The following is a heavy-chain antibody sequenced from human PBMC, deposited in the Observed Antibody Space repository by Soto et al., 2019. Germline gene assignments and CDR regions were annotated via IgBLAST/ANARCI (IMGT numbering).Heavy chain of an antibody. J-gene: IGHJ5*02. CDR1: GGSILNGGHY. CDR2: IFFSGNT. V-gene: IGHV4-31*03. CDR3: ARDNYGGMLDL. D-gene: IGHD4-17*01. Sequence: SETLSLTCTVSGGSILNGGHYWTWIRQHPGKGLEWIGKIFFSGNTHYNPALKSRLTFSADTTKNQFSLKLTSVTAADTSIYYCARDNYGGMLDLWGPGTLVTVSS.